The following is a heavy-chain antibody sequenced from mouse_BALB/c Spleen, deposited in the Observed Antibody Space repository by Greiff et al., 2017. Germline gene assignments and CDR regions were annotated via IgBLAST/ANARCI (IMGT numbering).Heavy chain of an antibody. V-gene: IGHV1-18*01. CDR1: GYTFTDFT. CDR3: ARFDYYGSSFDV. D-gene: IGHD1-1*01. J-gene: IGHJ1*01. CDR2: INPNNSST. Sequence: VQRMESGGELVKPGASVKISCTTSGYTFTDFTMHWVKQSHVKSLEWIGGINPNNSSTSYIQKFKGKATLTVDKSSSTDYMELRSLKSEDSAVYCWARFDYYGSSFDVWGEGTTLTVSS.